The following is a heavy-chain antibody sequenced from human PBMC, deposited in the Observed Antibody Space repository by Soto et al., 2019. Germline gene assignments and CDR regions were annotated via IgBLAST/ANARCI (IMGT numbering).Heavy chain of an antibody. CDR1: GFSLSTSGVG. D-gene: IGHD3-10*01. CDR3: AHSGGSRWFGESGWFAP. J-gene: IGHJ5*02. CDR2: IYWDDDK. Sequence: QITLKESGPTLVKPTQTLTLTCTFSGFSLSTSGVGVGWIRQPPGKALEWLALIYWDDDKRYSPSLKSRLTITEDTTKNQVVLTMTSMDPVDTATYYCAHSGGSRWFGESGWFAPWGQGTLVTVSS. V-gene: IGHV2-5*02.